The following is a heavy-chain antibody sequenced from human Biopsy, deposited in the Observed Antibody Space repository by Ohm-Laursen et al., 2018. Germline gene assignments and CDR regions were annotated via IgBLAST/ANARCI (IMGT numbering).Heavy chain of an antibody. CDR3: ARLSTLFGVADFTDD. V-gene: IGHV4-59*08. J-gene: IGHJ4*02. Sequence: GTLSLTCTLSGASVRSHFLTWIRQPPGKGLQWIGSISNSGTTKSSPSLESRVNISLHTSKNQLSLKLTSVTAADTAVYYCARLSTLFGVADFTDDWGQGTLVTVSS. CDR2: ISNSGTT. D-gene: IGHD3-3*01. CDR1: GASVRSHF.